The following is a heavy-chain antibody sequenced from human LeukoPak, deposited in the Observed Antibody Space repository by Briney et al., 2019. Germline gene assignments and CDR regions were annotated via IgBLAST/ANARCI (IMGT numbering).Heavy chain of an antibody. Sequence: SETLSLTCVVYGGSFSAYYWSWIRQPPGKGLEWVAEINHSGSTNYNPSLKSRVTISVDTSKNQFSLKLSSVTAADTAVYYCARGRTYYDFWSGYYPYPRFDPWGQGTLVTVSS. CDR3: ARGRTYYDFWSGYYPYPRFDP. CDR2: INHSGST. D-gene: IGHD3-3*01. V-gene: IGHV4-34*01. CDR1: GGSFSAYY. J-gene: IGHJ5*02.